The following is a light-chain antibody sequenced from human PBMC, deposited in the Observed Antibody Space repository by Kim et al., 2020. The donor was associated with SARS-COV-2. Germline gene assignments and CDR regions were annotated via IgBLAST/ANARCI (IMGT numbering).Light chain of an antibody. V-gene: IGLV3-19*01. CDR3: NTRDSSGNQAV. CDR1: SLRSYY. CDR2: GKN. J-gene: IGLJ7*01. Sequence: ALGQTVRITCQGDSLRSYYACRYQKKPGQALVLVIYGKNNRPSGIPDRFSDTSSGNTASLTITGAQAEDEADYYCNTRDSSGNQAVFRGGTQLTVL.